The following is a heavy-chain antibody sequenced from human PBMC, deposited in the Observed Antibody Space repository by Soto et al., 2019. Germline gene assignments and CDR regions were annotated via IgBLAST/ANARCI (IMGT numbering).Heavy chain of an antibody. CDR1: GGSISSYY. Sequence: SETLSLTCTVSGGSISSYYWSWIRQPPGKGLEWIGYIYYSGSTNYNPSLKSRVTISVDTSKNQFSLKLSSVTAADTAVYYCARVDTAMVTSVLDFDIWGQGKMVTVS. CDR2: IYYSGST. J-gene: IGHJ3*02. V-gene: IGHV4-59*01. CDR3: ARVDTAMVTSVLDFDI. D-gene: IGHD5-18*01.